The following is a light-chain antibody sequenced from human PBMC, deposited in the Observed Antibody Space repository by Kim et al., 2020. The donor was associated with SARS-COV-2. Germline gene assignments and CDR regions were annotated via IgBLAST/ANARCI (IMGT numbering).Light chain of an antibody. V-gene: IGKV3-15*01. Sequence: EIVMTQSPATLSVSPGERATLSCRASQSVSNNLAWYQQKPGQAPRLLIYGASTRATGIPARFSGSGSGAEFTLTISSLQSEECAVYYCQQYKNWPQTFGQGTKVVIK. J-gene: IGKJ1*01. CDR2: GAS. CDR1: QSVSNN. CDR3: QQYKNWPQT.